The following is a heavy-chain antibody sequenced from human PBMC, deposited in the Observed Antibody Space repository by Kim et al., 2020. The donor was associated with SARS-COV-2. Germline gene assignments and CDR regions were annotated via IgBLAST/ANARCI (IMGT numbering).Heavy chain of an antibody. Sequence: GGSLRLSCAASGFTVSSNYMHWVRQAPGKGLEWVSVIYSGGTTYYSDSVKGGFNISRDNSKNTMYLQMNSLRAEDTAVYYCASVTGYNSGTVYYDYWGQGTLVTVSS. D-gene: IGHD5-18*01. CDR2: IYSGGTT. V-gene: IGHV3-66*01. CDR3: ASVTGYNSGTVYYDY. J-gene: IGHJ4*02. CDR1: GFTVSSNY.